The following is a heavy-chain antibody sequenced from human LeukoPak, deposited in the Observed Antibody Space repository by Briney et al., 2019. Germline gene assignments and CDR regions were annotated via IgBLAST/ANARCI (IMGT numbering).Heavy chain of an antibody. CDR3: ARDSDYGGEDDP. CDR1: GGSISSGDYY. Sequence: SQTLSLTCTVSGGSISSGDYYWSWIRQPPGKGLEWIGYIYYSGSTYYNPSLKSRVTISVDTSKNQFSLKLSSVTAADTAVYYCARDSDYGGEDDPWGQGTLDTVSS. CDR2: IYYSGST. J-gene: IGHJ5*02. D-gene: IGHD4-23*01. V-gene: IGHV4-30-4*01.